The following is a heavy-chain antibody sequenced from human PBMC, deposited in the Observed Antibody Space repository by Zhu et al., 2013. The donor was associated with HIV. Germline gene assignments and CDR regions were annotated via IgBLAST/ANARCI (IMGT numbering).Heavy chain of an antibody. Sequence: QVQLVQSGAEVKKPGASVKVSCKASGYTFISYDINWVRQATGQGLEWMGWMNPNSGNSGYAQKFQGRVTMTRNTSISTAYMDLSSLRSEDTAVYYCARIVPGYYRPRTARALDPWGQGTLVTVSS. CDR2: MNPNSGNS. V-gene: IGHV1-8*01. CDR1: GYTFISYD. J-gene: IGHJ5*02. D-gene: IGHD3-10*01. CDR3: ARIVPGYYRPRTARALDP.